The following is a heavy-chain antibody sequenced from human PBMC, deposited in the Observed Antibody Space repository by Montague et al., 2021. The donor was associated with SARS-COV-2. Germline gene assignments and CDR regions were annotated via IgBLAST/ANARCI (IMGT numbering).Heavy chain of an antibody. Sequence: PALVTPTQTLTLTCTFSGFSLSTSEVGVGWIRQPPGKAPEFLALIYGDDGNRYKPSLKSRLTITKVTSKNQVVLTMTNVDPVDTATYYCAHFGILRYFDPWGQGTLVTVSS. CDR1: GFSLSTSEVG. CDR2: IYGDDGN. V-gene: IGHV2-5*02. D-gene: IGHD3-9*01. J-gene: IGHJ5*02. CDR3: AHFGILRYFDP.